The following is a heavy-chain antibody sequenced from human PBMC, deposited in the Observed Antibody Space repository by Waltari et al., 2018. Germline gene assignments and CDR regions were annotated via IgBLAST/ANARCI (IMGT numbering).Heavy chain of an antibody. CDR1: GDSINKDY. Sequence: QVQLQASGPGLVRPSETLSLTCTVSGDSINKDYWSWIRQPAGKGLEWMGRISTSGSTNYNPSLKSRITMAVDMSKNQFSLKVSSVTAADTAVYYCARLYRTTTSYYSGVDVWGQGTTVTVAS. CDR2: ISTSGST. V-gene: IGHV4-4*07. D-gene: IGHD2-2*01. J-gene: IGHJ6*02. CDR3: ARLYRTTTSYYSGVDV.